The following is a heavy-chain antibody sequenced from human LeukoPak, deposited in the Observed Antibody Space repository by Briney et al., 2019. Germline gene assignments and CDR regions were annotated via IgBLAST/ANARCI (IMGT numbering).Heavy chain of an antibody. Sequence: GGSLRLSCTGSGFTFGDYAMSWVRQAPGKGLEWVGFIRSKAYGGTTEYAASVKGRFTISRDDSKSIAYLQMNSLEIEDTAVYYCTRNYVSGSYAFEIWGQGTMVTVSS. CDR3: TRNYVSGSYAFEI. J-gene: IGHJ3*02. D-gene: IGHD3-10*01. CDR2: IRSKAYGGTT. V-gene: IGHV3-49*04. CDR1: GFTFGDYA.